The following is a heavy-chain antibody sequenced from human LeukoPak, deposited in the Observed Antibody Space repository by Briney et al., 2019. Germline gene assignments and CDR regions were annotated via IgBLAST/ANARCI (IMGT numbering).Heavy chain of an antibody. Sequence: GGSLRLSCEASGFTFSSYWMHWVRQTPGKGLVWVSRINSDGSGTKYADSVKSRFTISRDNTKNTLKLQMNSLRVEDTGVYYCARDRAAFGVVQVAYWGQGILVTVSS. CDR3: ARDRAAFGVVQVAY. CDR1: GFTFSSYW. J-gene: IGHJ4*02. D-gene: IGHD3-3*01. CDR2: INSDGSGT. V-gene: IGHV3-74*03.